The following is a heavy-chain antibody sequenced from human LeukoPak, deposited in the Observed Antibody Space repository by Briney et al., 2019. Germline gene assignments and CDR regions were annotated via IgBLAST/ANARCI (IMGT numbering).Heavy chain of an antibody. Sequence: PSETLSLTCAVYGGSFSGYYWSWIRQPPGKGLEWIGRIYTSGSTNYNPSLKSRVTMSVDTSKNQFSLKLSSVTAADTAVYYCARTHWGFHDAFDIWGQGTMVTVSS. V-gene: IGHV4-59*10. CDR2: IYTSGST. J-gene: IGHJ3*02. D-gene: IGHD7-27*01. CDR1: GGSFSGYY. CDR3: ARTHWGFHDAFDI.